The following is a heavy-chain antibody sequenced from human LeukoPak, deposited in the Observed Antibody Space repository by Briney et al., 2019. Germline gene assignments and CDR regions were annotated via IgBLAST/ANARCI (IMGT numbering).Heavy chain of an antibody. Sequence: GGSLRLSCAASGFTVGSNYMSWVRQAPGKGLEWVSVIYSGGSTYYADSAKGRFTISRDNSKNTLYLQMNSLRAEDTAVYYCARDFPPHGYSGSSRWGQGTLVTVSS. CDR1: GFTVGSNY. J-gene: IGHJ4*02. D-gene: IGHD1-26*01. V-gene: IGHV3-53*01. CDR3: ARDFPPHGYSGSSR. CDR2: IYSGGST.